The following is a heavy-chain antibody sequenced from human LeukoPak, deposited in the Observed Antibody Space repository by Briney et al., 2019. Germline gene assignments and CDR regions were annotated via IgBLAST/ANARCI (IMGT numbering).Heavy chain of an antibody. CDR2: IYYTGST. V-gene: IGHV4-59*01. CDR3: ARDRRESSKPNDAFDI. D-gene: IGHD4-11*01. CDR1: GGSISSYY. J-gene: IGHJ3*02. Sequence: ASETLSLTCSVAGGSISSYYWSWIRQPPGKGLEWIGYIYYTGSTNYNPSLESRVTISIDTSKKQLSLKLRSVTAADTAVYYCARDRRESSKPNDAFDIWGQGTMVTVSS.